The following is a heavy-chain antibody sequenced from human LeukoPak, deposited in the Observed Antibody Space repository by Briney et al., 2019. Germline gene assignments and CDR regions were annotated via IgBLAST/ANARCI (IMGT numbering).Heavy chain of an antibody. CDR3: ARESIAAAGHLADY. J-gene: IGHJ4*02. D-gene: IGHD6-13*01. V-gene: IGHV3-21*01. Sequence: SGGSLRLSCAASGFTFSSYSMNWVRQAPGKGLEWVSSISSSSSYIYYADSAKGRFTISRDNAKNSLYLQMNSLRAEDTAVYYCARESIAAAGHLADYWGQGTLVTVSS. CDR1: GFTFSSYS. CDR2: ISSSSSYI.